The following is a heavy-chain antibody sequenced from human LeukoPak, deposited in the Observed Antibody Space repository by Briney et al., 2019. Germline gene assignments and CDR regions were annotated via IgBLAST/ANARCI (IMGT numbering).Heavy chain of an antibody. D-gene: IGHD4-11*01. CDR2: IYYSGST. V-gene: IGHV4-31*03. CDR3: ARDSYSNNWFDP. Sequence: SETLTLTCTVSGGSISSGGYYWSWIRQHPGKGLEWIGYIYYSGSTYYNPSLKSRVTISVDTSKNQFSLKLSPVTAADTAVYYCARDSYSNNWFDPWGQGTLVTVSS. J-gene: IGHJ5*02. CDR1: GGSISSGGYY.